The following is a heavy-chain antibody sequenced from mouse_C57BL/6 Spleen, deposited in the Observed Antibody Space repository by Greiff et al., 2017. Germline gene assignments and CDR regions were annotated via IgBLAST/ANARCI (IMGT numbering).Heavy chain of an antibody. CDR1: GFTFSDYG. CDR2: ISSGSSTI. D-gene: IGHD2-3*01. V-gene: IGHV5-17*01. CDR3: AKGGYYGRAMDY. Sequence: EVQLVESGGGLVKPGGSLKLSCAASGFTFSDYGMHWVRQAPEKGLEWVAYISSGSSTIYYADTVKGRFTISRDNAKTTLFLQMTSLRSEDTAMYYCAKGGYYGRAMDYWGQGTSVTVSS. J-gene: IGHJ4*01.